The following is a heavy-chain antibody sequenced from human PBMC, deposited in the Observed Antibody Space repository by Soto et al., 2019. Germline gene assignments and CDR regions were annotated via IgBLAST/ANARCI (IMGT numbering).Heavy chain of an antibody. Sequence: GSSVKVSCKASGGTFSSYAISWVRRAPGQGLEWMGGIIPIFGTANYAQKFQGRVTITADKSTSTAYMELSSLRSEDTAVYYCARWGSYDFWSGYYEEAGAFDIWGQGTMVTVS. CDR3: ARWGSYDFWSGYYEEAGAFDI. V-gene: IGHV1-69*06. CDR1: GGTFSSYA. J-gene: IGHJ3*02. D-gene: IGHD3-3*01. CDR2: IIPIFGTA.